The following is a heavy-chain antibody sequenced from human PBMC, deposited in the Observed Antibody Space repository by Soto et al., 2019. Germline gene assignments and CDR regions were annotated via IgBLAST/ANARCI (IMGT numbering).Heavy chain of an antibody. CDR3: ARGITIFGVVAYYYMDA. CDR1: GGSFSGYY. D-gene: IGHD3-3*01. CDR2: INHSGST. Sequence: SETLSLTCAVYGGSFSGYYWSWIRQPPGKGLEWIGEINHSGSTNYNPSLKSRVTISVDTSKNQFSLKLSSVTAADTAVYYCARGITIFGVVAYYYMDAWGKGTTVTVSS. V-gene: IGHV4-34*01. J-gene: IGHJ6*03.